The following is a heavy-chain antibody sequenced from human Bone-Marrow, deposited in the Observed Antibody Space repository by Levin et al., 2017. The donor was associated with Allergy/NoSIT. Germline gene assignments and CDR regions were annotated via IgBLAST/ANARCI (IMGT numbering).Heavy chain of an antibody. J-gene: IGHJ5*02. Sequence: TSETLSLTCTVSGGSISSGGYYWSWIRQHPGKGLEWIGYIYYSGSTYYNPSLKSRVTISVDTSKNQFSLKLSSVTAADTAVYYCAREAVTTVTTQFDPWGQGTLVTVSS. V-gene: IGHV4-31*03. CDR3: AREAVTTVTTQFDP. CDR1: GGSISSGGYY. D-gene: IGHD4-11*01. CDR2: IYYSGST.